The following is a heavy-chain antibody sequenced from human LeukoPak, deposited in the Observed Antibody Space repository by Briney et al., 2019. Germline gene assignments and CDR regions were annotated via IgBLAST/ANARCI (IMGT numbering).Heavy chain of an antibody. Sequence: GRSLRLSCAASGFTFSDYYMSWIRQAPGKGLEWVSYISPSSSSTTYADSVKGRFTISRDNAKNSLYLQMNGLRAEDTAVYYCAGVGTIVAAGSPDYWGQGTLVTVSS. CDR3: AGVGTIVAAGSPDY. CDR2: ISPSSSST. V-gene: IGHV3-11*05. J-gene: IGHJ4*02. D-gene: IGHD6-13*01. CDR1: GFTFSDYY.